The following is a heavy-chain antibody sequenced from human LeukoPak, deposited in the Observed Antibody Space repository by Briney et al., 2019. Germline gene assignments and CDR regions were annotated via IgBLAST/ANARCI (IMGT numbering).Heavy chain of an antibody. CDR3: ARGEGYYGSGESNGMDV. Sequence: PGGSLRLSCGASGFTVSRNYMNRVRQAPGKGLEWVSVIYSGGNTFYADSVRGRFTISRDNSKNTLYLQMNSLRVDDTAVYYCARGEGYYGSGESNGMDVWGQGTTVTVSS. D-gene: IGHD3-10*01. CDR1: GFTVSRNY. V-gene: IGHV3-66*01. J-gene: IGHJ6*02. CDR2: IYSGGNT.